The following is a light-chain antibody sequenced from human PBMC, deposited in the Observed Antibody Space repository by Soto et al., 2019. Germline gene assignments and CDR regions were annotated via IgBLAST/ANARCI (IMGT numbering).Light chain of an antibody. Sequence: IVLTQSPATLSLSPGERATLSCRASRSVRSSLAWYQQKPGQAPRLLIYDASNRAAGIPARFSGSGSETDFTLTISNLEPEDFAVYYCQQRYAWPPITVGQGTRLEIK. CDR2: DAS. V-gene: IGKV3-11*01. CDR3: QQRYAWPPIT. CDR1: RSVRSS. J-gene: IGKJ5*01.